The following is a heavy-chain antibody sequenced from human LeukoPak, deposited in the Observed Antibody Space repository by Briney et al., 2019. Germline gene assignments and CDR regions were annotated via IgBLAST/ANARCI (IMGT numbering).Heavy chain of an antibody. CDR1: GGSISSSSYY. D-gene: IGHD2-15*01. V-gene: IGHV4-39*01. Sequence: SETLSLTCTVSGGSISSSSYYWGWIRQPPGKALEWIGTIYYSGSTYYNPSLKSRVIISVDTSKNQFSLKLSSVTAADTAVYYCARQGGSSYLGWFDPWGQGTLVTVSS. J-gene: IGHJ5*02. CDR2: IYYSGST. CDR3: ARQGGSSYLGWFDP.